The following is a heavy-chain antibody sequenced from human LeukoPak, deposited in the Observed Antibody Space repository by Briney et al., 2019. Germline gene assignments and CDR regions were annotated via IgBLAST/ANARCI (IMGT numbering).Heavy chain of an antibody. Sequence: GESLKISCKGSGYSFTSYWISWVRQMPGKGLEWMGRIDPSDSYTNYSPSFQGHVTISADKSISTAYLQWSSLKASDTAMYYCASPSLAAAGTNYYYGMDVWGKGTTVTVSS. CDR2: IDPSDSYT. V-gene: IGHV5-10-1*01. J-gene: IGHJ6*04. CDR1: GYSFTSYW. D-gene: IGHD6-13*01. CDR3: ASPSLAAAGTNYYYGMDV.